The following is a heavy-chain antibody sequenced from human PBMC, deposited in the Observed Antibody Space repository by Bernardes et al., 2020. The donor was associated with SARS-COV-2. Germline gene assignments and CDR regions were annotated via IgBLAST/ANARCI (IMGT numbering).Heavy chain of an antibody. J-gene: IGHJ5*02. V-gene: IGHV4-34*01. CDR3: ASAHYYDSSGYHA. CDR1: GGSFSDSY. CDR2: INHSGST. D-gene: IGHD3-22*01. Sequence: SETLSLTCAVYGGSFSDSYWSWIRQPPGQGLEWIGEINHSGSTNYNPSLKSRVTISVDTSKNQFSLKLSSVTAADTAVYYCASAHYYDSSGYHAWGQGTQVTVSS.